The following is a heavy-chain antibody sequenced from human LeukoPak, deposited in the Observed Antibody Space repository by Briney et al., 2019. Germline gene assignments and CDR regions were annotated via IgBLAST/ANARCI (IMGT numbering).Heavy chain of an antibody. J-gene: IGHJ4*02. Sequence: SVKVSCKASGGSFISYAISWVRQAPGQGLEWMGWIIPIFGTANYAQKFQGRVTITADESTSIVQMELSRLRSDDAAVYFCARGLGGVRGSYYFDYWGQGTLVTVSS. D-gene: IGHD3-16*01. V-gene: IGHV1-69*13. CDR1: GGSFISYA. CDR3: ARGLGGVRGSYYFDY. CDR2: IIPIFGTA.